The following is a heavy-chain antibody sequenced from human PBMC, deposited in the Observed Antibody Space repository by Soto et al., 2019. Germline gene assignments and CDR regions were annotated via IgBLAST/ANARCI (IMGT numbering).Heavy chain of an antibody. CDR1: GFTFSSYA. Sequence: EVQMLESGGGLVQPGGSLRLSCAASGFTFSSYAMNWVRQAPGKGLEWVSTISSSGGSTYYADSVKGRFTISRDNSRNTLYLQMNRLRAEDTAVYYCAKIGSGWSHFDYWGQGTLVTVSS. CDR3: AKIGSGWSHFDY. V-gene: IGHV3-23*01. D-gene: IGHD6-19*01. CDR2: ISSSGGST. J-gene: IGHJ4*02.